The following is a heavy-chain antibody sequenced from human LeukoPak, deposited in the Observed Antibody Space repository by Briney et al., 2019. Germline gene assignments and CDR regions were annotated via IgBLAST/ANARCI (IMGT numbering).Heavy chain of an antibody. CDR2: INHSGST. D-gene: IGHD3-10*01. Sequence: SQTLSLTSAVYGGSSSGNYWSCISHLPGSRLDRTWEINHSGSTNYNPSLKSRVTISVDTSKNQFSLKLSSVTAADTAVYYCARGSLNGSGSYHFDYWGQGTLVTVSS. CDR3: ARGSLNGSGSYHFDY. J-gene: IGHJ4*02. V-gene: IGHV4-34*01. CDR1: GGSSSGNY.